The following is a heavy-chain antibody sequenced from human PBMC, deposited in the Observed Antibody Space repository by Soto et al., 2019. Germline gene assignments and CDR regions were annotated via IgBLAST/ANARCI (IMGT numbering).Heavy chain of an antibody. CDR3: ARVGFLEWLNAFDI. CDR1: GYSFINFA. CDR2: IHTGNGKT. D-gene: IGHD3-3*01. J-gene: IGHJ3*02. Sequence: ASVKVSCKASGYSFINFAMNWVRQAPGQGLEWMGWIHTGNGKTKFSQKFQGRVTIARDTSASTAYMDLTSLRAEDTAVYYCARVGFLEWLNAFDIWGQGTMVTVSS. V-gene: IGHV1-3*04.